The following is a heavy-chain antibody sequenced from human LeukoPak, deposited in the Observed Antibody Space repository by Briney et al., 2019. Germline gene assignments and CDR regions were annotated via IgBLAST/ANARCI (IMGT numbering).Heavy chain of an antibody. V-gene: IGHV5-51*01. D-gene: IGHD2-2*01. CDR3: ARRQGCSSTSCPPDY. CDR2: IYPGDSDT. CDR1: GSSFTTYW. J-gene: IGHJ4*02. Sequence: GESLQISCRGSGSSFTTYWIGWVRQLPGKGLEWMGIIYPGDSDTRYTPSFQGQVTMSADKSINTAYPQWSSLKASDTAMYYCARRQGCSSTSCPPDYWGQGTLVTVST.